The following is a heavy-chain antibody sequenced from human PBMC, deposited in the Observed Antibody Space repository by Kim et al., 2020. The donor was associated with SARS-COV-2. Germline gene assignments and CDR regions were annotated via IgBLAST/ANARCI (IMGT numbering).Heavy chain of an antibody. Sequence: SETLSLTCTVSGGSLSSSSYYWGWIRQPPGKGLEWIGTAYYIGNTYYNPSLKSRVTISVDTSKNQFSLKLGSVTAADTAVYYCARHQWYSSGWYVAFYYYYMDVWGKGTTVPVSS. D-gene: IGHD6-19*01. J-gene: IGHJ6*03. CDR3: ARHQWYSSGWYVAFYYYYMDV. CDR2: AYYIGNT. V-gene: IGHV4-39*01. CDR1: GGSLSSSSYY.